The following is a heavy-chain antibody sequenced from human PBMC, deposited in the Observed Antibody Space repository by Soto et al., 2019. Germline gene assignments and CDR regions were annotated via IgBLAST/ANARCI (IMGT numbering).Heavy chain of an antibody. J-gene: IGHJ2*01. V-gene: IGHV1-69*06. CDR3: ARDLRRGVGSTGPFDL. CDR2: IIPIFGTA. Sequence: QVQLVQSGAEVKKPGSSVKVSCKASGGTFSSYAISWVRQAPGQGIEWMGGIIPIFGTANYAQKFQGRVTITADKSTSTAYMELSSLRSEDTAVYYCARDLRRGVGSTGPFDLWGRGTLVTVSS. D-gene: IGHD1-26*01. CDR1: GGTFSSYA.